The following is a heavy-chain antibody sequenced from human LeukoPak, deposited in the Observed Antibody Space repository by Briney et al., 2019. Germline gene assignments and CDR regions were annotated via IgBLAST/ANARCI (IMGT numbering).Heavy chain of an antibody. CDR3: ARDNIVVVPAALVEWFDP. J-gene: IGHJ5*02. CDR2: ISAYNGNT. CDR1: GYTFTSYG. V-gene: IGHV1-18*01. D-gene: IGHD2-2*01. Sequence: ASVKVSCKASGYTFTSYGISWVRQATGQGLEWMGWISAYNGNTNYAQKLQGRVTMTTDTSTSTAYMELRSLRSDDTAVYYCARDNIVVVPAALVEWFDPWGQGTLVTVSS.